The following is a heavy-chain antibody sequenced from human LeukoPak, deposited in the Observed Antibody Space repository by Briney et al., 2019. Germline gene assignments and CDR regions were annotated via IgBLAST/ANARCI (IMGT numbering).Heavy chain of an antibody. J-gene: IGHJ4*02. V-gene: IGHV3-48*01. CDR3: ASAGFYDFWSGYIDY. CDR1: GFTFSSYS. Sequence: EGSLRLSCAAAGFTFSSYSMNWVRQAAGKGREWVSYISSSSSTIYYADSVKGRFTISRDNAKTSLYLQMNSLRAEDTAVYYCASAGFYDFWSGYIDYWGQGTLVTVSS. D-gene: IGHD3-3*01. CDR2: ISSSSSTI.